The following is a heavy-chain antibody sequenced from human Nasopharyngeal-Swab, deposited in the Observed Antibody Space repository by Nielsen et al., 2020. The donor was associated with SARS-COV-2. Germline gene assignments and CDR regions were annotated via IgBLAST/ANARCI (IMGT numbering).Heavy chain of an antibody. CDR3: ARAGRERVVITKFDY. V-gene: IGHV4-30-4*01. Sequence: WIRQPPGKGLEWIGYIYYSGSTYYNPSLKSRVTISVDTSKNQFSLKLSSVTAADTAVYYCARAGRERVVITKFDYWGQGTLVTVSP. J-gene: IGHJ4*02. D-gene: IGHD3-22*01. CDR2: IYYSGST.